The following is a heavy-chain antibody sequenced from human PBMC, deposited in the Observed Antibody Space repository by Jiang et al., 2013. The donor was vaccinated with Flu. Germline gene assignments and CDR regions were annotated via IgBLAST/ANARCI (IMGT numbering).Heavy chain of an antibody. CDR2: FFRNDEK. V-gene: IGHV2-26*01. D-gene: IGHD3-10*01. CDR3: ARNIDYYGSGAYDY. Sequence: VSWIRQPPREGPRSGLHTFFRNDEKSYSPSVRSRVSISKDTSKSQVVLTMTNMVPMDTATYFCARNIDYYGSGAYDYWGQGTLVTVSS. J-gene: IGHJ4*02.